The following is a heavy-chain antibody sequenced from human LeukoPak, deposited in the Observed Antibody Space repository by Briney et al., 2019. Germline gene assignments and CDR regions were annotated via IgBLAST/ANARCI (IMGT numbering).Heavy chain of an antibody. Sequence: GGSLRLSCAVSGFTFSSYAIHWVRQAAGKGLEWVAVISYDGSNKYYADSVKGRFTLSRDNSKNTLYLQMNSLRPEDTAVYYCARRYSNTWYYFDYCGQGTLVTVSS. CDR2: ISYDGSNK. J-gene: IGHJ4*02. CDR1: GFTFSSYA. CDR3: ARRYSNTWYYFDY. V-gene: IGHV3-30-3*01. D-gene: IGHD6-13*01.